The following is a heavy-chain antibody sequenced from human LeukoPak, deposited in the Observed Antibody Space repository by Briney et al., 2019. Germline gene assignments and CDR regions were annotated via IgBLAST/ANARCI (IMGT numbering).Heavy chain of an antibody. V-gene: IGHV1-18*01. CDR1: GYSFSTCG. Sequence: ASVRVSFKSSGYSFSTCGINWVRQAPGKGLEWMGWTSGHNGDRNYAQNVQGRVTMTTDTSTSTAYMELKSLKSDDKAIYYCSRGYSSISCCVGFDNWGQGTLVTVSS. CDR3: SRGYSSISCCVGFDN. J-gene: IGHJ4*02. D-gene: IGHD2-2*01. CDR2: TSGHNGDR.